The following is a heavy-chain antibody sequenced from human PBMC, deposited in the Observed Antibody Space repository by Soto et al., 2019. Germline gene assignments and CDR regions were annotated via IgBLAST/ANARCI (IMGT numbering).Heavy chain of an antibody. V-gene: IGHV3-33*01. D-gene: IGHD1-26*01. CDR1: GFTFSSYG. CDR3: ARANPYWEYNWFDP. J-gene: IGHJ5*02. Sequence: TGGSLRLSCAASGFTFSSYGMHWVRQAPGKGLEWVAVIWYDGSNKYYADSVKGRFTISRDNSKNTLYLQMNSLRAEDTAVYYCARANPYWEYNWFDPWGQGTLVTVSS. CDR2: IWYDGSNK.